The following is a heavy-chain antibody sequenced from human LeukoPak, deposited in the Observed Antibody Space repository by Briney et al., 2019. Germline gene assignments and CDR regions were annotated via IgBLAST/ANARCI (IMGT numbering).Heavy chain of an antibody. J-gene: IGHJ5*02. Sequence: SETLSLTCTVSGGSISSSSYYWGWIRQPPGKGLERIGSIYYSGSTYYNPSLKSRVTISVDTSKNQFSLKLSSVTAADTAVYYCARTRVRGNWFDPWGQGTLVTVSS. CDR2: IYYSGST. D-gene: IGHD3-10*01. CDR3: ARTRVRGNWFDP. CDR1: GGSISSSSYY. V-gene: IGHV4-39*01.